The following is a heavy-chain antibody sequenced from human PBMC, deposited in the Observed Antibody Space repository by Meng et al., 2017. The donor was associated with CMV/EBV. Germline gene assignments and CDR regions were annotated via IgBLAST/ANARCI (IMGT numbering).Heavy chain of an antibody. V-gene: IGHV4-34*01. D-gene: IGHD3-3*01. Sequence: SETLSLTFAGYGGSSSGYYWSWIRQPPGKGLEWIGEINHSGSTNYNQSLKSRVTISVDTSKNQFSLKLSSVTAADTAVYYCARGFRDTIFGVVIMYGMDVWGQGTTVTVSS. CDR1: GGSSSGYY. CDR2: INHSGST. J-gene: IGHJ6*02. CDR3: ARGFRDTIFGVVIMYGMDV.